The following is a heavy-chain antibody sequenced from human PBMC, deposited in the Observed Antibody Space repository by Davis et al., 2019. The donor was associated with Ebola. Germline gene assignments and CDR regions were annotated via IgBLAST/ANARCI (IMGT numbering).Heavy chain of an antibody. V-gene: IGHV5-51*01. CDR1: GYSFTTHL. CDR2: IYPGDSDT. CDR3: ARTLVADYDGMDV. Sequence: GESLKISCKGSGYSFTTHLIGWVRQMPGKGLEWMGIIYPGDSDTRYSPSFQDQVTISADKSISTAYLQWSSLKASDTAIYYCARTLVADYDGMDVWGQGTTVTVSS. D-gene: IGHD2-15*01. J-gene: IGHJ6*02.